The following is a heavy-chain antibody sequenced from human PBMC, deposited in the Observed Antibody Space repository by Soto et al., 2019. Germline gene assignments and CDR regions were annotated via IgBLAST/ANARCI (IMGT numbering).Heavy chain of an antibody. D-gene: IGHD6-19*01. J-gene: IGHJ5*02. V-gene: IGHV3-23*01. CDR2: ISGSGGST. CDR3: VKGQEVAATSLNWYDA. Sequence: LRLSCIASGFTFSTYAMTLVRQAPGQGLEWVSGISGSGGSTYYADAVRGRMTISRDNSKNTLYLQLNSLRAEDTAVYHCVKGQEVAATSLNWYDACGQRHLVTVSS. CDR1: GFTFSTYA.